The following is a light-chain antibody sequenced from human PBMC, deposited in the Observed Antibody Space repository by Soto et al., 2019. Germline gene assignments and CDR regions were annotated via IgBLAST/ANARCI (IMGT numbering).Light chain of an antibody. CDR2: AAS. J-gene: IGKJ4*01. CDR1: QGISTF. CDR3: LQLHSYPLT. Sequence: QLTQSPSSLSASIGDRVTITCRAGQGISTFLAWYQQTPRKAPKLLIYAASTLQSGVPSRFSGSGSGTDFTLTISSLQPEDFATYYCLQLHSYPLTFGGGTKVDIK. V-gene: IGKV1-9*01.